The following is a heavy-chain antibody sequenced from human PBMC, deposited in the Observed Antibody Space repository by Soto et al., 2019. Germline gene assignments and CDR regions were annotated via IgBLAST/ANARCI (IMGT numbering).Heavy chain of an antibody. D-gene: IGHD2-21*01. CDR1: GFTFGDYP. Sequence: GGSLRLSCTASGFTFGDYPMSWFRQAPGKGLEWVGFIRSKAYGGTTEYAASVKGRFTISRDDSKSIAYLQMDSLKTEDTAVYYCARAGIRTSFDYWGQGTLVTVSS. CDR3: ARAGIRTSFDY. J-gene: IGHJ4*02. V-gene: IGHV3-49*03. CDR2: IRSKAYGGTT.